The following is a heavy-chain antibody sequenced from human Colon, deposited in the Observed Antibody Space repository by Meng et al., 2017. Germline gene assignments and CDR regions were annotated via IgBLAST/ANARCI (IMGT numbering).Heavy chain of an antibody. CDR2: INPDRGDT. CDR1: GYTLTGHY. J-gene: IGHJ4*02. D-gene: IGHD2-21*02. CDR3: AKIHLGDSGLDY. V-gene: IGHV1-2*06. Sequence: QVQLVKVGAEVKKPGASVKVSCKASGYTLTGHYMHWVRQAPGQGLEWMGRINPDRGDTNYAQKFQGRVTLTRDTSINTAYMELTGLRSDDTAVYYCAKIHLGDSGLDYWGQGTLVTVSS.